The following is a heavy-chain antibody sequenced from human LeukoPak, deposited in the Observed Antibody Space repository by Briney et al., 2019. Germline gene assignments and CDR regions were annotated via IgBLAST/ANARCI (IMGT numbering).Heavy chain of an antibody. CDR3: ASFTTAVAATLGAFDI. V-gene: IGHV4-38-2*01. Sequence: PSETLSLTCAVSGYSISSGYYWGWIRQPPGKGLEWIGSIYHSGSTYYNPSLKSRVTISVDTSKNQFSLKLSSVTAADTAVYYCASFTTAVAATLGAFDIRGQGTMVTVSS. CDR2: IYHSGST. D-gene: IGHD6-19*01. CDR1: GYSISSGYY. J-gene: IGHJ3*02.